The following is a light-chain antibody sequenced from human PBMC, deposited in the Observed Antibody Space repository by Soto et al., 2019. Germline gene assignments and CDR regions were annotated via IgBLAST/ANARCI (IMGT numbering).Light chain of an antibody. CDR3: FTFEGSSFLFYV. CDR2: EVS. CDR1: SSDVGRYNT. J-gene: IGLJ1*01. V-gene: IGLV2-23*02. Sequence: QSELTQPASVSGSPGQSITISCTGTSSDVGRYNTASWFQQLPGKAPTLFIYEVSKRPSGVSDRISGSKSGNTASLTISGFKVDDEANYLCFTFEGSSFLFYVFGTGTKVTV.